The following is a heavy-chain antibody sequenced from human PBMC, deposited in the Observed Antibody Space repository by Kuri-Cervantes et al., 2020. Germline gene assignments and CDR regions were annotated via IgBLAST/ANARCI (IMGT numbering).Heavy chain of an antibody. CDR3: ARDEPAARPLYYYGMDV. V-gene: IGHV3-30*03. J-gene: IGHJ6*02. CDR2: ISYDGSNK. CDR1: GFTFSTYG. D-gene: IGHD6-6*01. Sequence: GGSLRLSCAASGFTFSTYGMHWVRQAPGKGLEWVAVISYDGSNKYYADSVKGRFAISRDNSKNTLYLQMNSLRAEDTAVYYCARDEPAARPLYYYGMDVWGQGTTVTVSS.